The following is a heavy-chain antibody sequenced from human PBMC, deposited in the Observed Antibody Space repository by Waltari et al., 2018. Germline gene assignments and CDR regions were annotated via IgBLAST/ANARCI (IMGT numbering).Heavy chain of an antibody. CDR2: IYNNGNT. CDR1: GDSINSGSYF. V-gene: IGHV4-61*09. CDR3: ARASRYQLRAEYFQH. Sequence: QVQLQESGPGLVKPSPTLSLPCPVSGDSINSGSYFWTWIRPPAGKGLEWIGYIYNNGNTNYSPSLKSRVTMSLDTSNNQFSLNLNSVTATDTAVYYCARASRYQLRAEYFQHWGQGTLVTVSS. D-gene: IGHD2-2*01. J-gene: IGHJ1*01.